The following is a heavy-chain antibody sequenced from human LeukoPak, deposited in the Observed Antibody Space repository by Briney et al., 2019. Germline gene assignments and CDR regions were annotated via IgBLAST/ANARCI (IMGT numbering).Heavy chain of an antibody. CDR3: ARVEVGAANRQWYGMDV. V-gene: IGHV4-59*01. D-gene: IGHD2-15*01. Sequence: SETLSLTCPISGGSISSYYWSWIRQPPGKGLEWIGYVDYRGNTNYNPSLKSRVTISIDTSKSLFSLKLNSVTAADTAVYYCARVEVGAANRQWYGMDVWGQGTTVTVSS. CDR1: GGSISSYY. J-gene: IGHJ6*02. CDR2: VDYRGNT.